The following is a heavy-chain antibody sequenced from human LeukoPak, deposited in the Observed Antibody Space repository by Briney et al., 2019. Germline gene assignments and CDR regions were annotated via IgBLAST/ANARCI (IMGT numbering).Heavy chain of an antibody. Sequence: PSETLSLTRAVYGGSFGGSFSSYYWTWIRQPPGKGLEWIGYIYYSGSTNYNPSLKSRVTISVDTSKNQFSLKLSSVTAADTAVYYCARGVVIAPQTFDYWGQGTLVTVSS. J-gene: IGHJ4*02. V-gene: IGHV4-61*01. CDR2: IYYSGST. CDR1: GGSFGGSFSSYY. D-gene: IGHD2-21*01. CDR3: ARGVVIAPQTFDY.